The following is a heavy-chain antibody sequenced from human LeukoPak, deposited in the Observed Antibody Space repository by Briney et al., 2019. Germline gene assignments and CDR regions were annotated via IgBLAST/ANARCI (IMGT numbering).Heavy chain of an antibody. D-gene: IGHD2-8*01. CDR1: GGSVSRSDYY. V-gene: IGHV4-39*02. CDR3: ARDLVPNTSLYYYYGMDV. Sequence: SETLSLTCTVSGGSVSRSDYYWGWVRQPPGKGLEWIGSIYYSGSTYYNPALKSRVTMSVDTNQFSLKLSSVTAADTAVYYCARDLVPNTSLYYYYGMDVWGQGTTVTVSS. CDR2: IYYSGST. J-gene: IGHJ6*02.